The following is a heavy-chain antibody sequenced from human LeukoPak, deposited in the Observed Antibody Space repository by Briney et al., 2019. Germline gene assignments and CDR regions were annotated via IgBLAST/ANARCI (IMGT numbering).Heavy chain of an antibody. CDR1: GFTFTSYS. J-gene: IGHJ6*03. Sequence: GGSLRLSCAASGFTFTSYSMNWVRQAPGKGLEWVSSISSGSVYIYYADSVKGRFTVSRDNAKNSLYLQMDSLRAEDTAVYYCTRDLSGWQPDYYYYMDVWGKGTTVTVSS. CDR2: ISSGSVYI. D-gene: IGHD6-19*01. V-gene: IGHV3-21*01. CDR3: TRDLSGWQPDYYYYMDV.